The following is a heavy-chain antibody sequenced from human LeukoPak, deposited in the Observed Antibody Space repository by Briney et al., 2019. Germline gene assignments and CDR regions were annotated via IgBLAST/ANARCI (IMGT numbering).Heavy chain of an antibody. CDR2: ISSTSSTI. J-gene: IGHJ4*02. V-gene: IGHV3-48*02. Sequence: PGGSLRLSCVASGFTFSNYNMNWVRQAPGKGLEWVSYISSTSSTIYYADSVKGRFTISRDNAKNSLSLQMNSLRDEDTAVYYCATWIVDGSFFDFWGQGTLVTVSS. CDR1: GFTFSNYN. CDR3: ATWIVDGSFFDF. D-gene: IGHD6-19*01.